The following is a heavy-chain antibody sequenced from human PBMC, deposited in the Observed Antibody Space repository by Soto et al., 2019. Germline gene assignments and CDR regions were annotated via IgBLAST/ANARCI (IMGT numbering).Heavy chain of an antibody. CDR2: INHSGST. CDR1: GGSFSGYY. CDR3: ARWKSAGKYYYYYGMDV. J-gene: IGHJ6*02. Sequence: PSETLSVTCAVYGGSFSGYYWSWIRQPPGKGLEWIGEINHSGSTNYNPSLKSRVTISVDTSKNQFSLKLSSVTAADTAVYYCARWKSAGKYYYYYGMDVWGQGTTVTVSS. V-gene: IGHV4-34*01. D-gene: IGHD3-10*01.